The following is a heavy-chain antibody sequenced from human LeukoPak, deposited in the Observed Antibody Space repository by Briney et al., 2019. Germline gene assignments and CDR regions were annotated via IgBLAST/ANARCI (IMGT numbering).Heavy chain of an antibody. J-gene: IGHJ4*02. CDR3: ARDTDTVTTILDY. V-gene: IGHV3-23*01. CDR2: ISASGSAT. CDR1: GFIFSNYG. Sequence: HAGGSLRLSCAASGFIFSNYGMNWVRQAPGKGLEWVAAISASGSATSYADSVRGRFTISRDNAKNTLYLQMDSLRAEDTAVYYCARDTDTVTTILDYWGQGTLVTVSS. D-gene: IGHD4-17*01.